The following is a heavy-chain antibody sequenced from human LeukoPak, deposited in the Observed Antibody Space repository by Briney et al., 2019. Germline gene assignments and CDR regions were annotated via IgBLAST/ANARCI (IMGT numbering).Heavy chain of an antibody. CDR1: GFTFSSYW. Sequence: GGSLRLSCAASGFTFSSYWMHWVRQAPGKGLVWVSRINSDGSSTSYADSVKGRFTISRDNAKNTLYLQMNSLRVEDTAVYYCARALGDTAMVFFDYWGQGTLVTVSS. CDR3: ARALGDTAMVFFDY. D-gene: IGHD5-18*01. J-gene: IGHJ4*02. V-gene: IGHV3-74*01. CDR2: INSDGSST.